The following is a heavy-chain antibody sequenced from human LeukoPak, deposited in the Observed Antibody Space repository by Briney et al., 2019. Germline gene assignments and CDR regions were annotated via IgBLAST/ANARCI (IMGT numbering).Heavy chain of an antibody. D-gene: IGHD3-22*01. CDR1: GGSISSYY. V-gene: IGHV4-59*01. CDR3: ARASDYYDSSGYYLFAFDI. J-gene: IGHJ3*02. Sequence: SETLSLTCTVSGGSISSYYWSWIRQPPGKGLEWIGYIYYSGSTNYNPSLKSRVTISVDTSKNQFSLKLSSVTAADTAVYYCARASDYYDSSGYYLFAFDIWGQGTMVTVSS. CDR2: IYYSGST.